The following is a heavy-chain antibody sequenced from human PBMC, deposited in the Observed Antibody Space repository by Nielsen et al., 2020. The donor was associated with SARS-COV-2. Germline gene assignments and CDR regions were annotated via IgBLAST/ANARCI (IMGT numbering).Heavy chain of an antibody. J-gene: IGHJ4*02. CDR1: GYTFTSYG. V-gene: IGHV1-18*04. Sequence: GESLKISCKCSGYTFTSYGISWVRQAPGQGLEWMGWISAYNGNTNYAQKLQGRVTMTTDTSTSTAYMELRSLRSDDTAVYYCARDGSVAQTVDTAMVFDYWGQGTLVTVSS. CDR2: ISAYNGNT. CDR3: ARDGSVAQTVDTAMVFDY. D-gene: IGHD5-18*01.